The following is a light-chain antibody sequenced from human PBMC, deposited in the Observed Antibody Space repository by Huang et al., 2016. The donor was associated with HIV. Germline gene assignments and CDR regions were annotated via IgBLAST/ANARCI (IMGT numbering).Light chain of an antibody. CDR2: DAS. CDR1: QSVSTN. V-gene: IGKV3-15*01. Sequence: EIVMTQSPATLSVSPGERATLSCRASQSVSTNLAWYQHQPGQAPRLLIYDASTRATDIAARFSGSGSGTEFTLTISSLQSEDFAVYYCQHYNNWPPIFTFGPGTKVDIE. J-gene: IGKJ3*01. CDR3: QHYNNWPPIFT.